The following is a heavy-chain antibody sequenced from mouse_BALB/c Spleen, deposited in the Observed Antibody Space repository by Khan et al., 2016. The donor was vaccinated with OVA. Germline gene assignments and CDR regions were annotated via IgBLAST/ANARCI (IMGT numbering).Heavy chain of an antibody. CDR2: ISDGGTYI. J-gene: IGHJ3*01. CDR3: TRGYYGDPFAY. V-gene: IGHV5-4*02. CDR1: GFTFSDYY. D-gene: IGHD2-13*01. Sequence: EVELVESGGGLVKPGGSLKLSCAASGFTFSDYYMYWVRQTPEKRLEWVATISDGGTYIYYPDNVKGRFTIYRDNAKNNLYLQMSSLKSDDTAMYYCTRGYYGDPFAYWGQGTLVTVSA.